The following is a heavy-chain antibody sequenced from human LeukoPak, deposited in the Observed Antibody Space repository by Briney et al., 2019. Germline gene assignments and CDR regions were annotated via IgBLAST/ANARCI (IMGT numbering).Heavy chain of an antibody. CDR1: GGSINIGSYY. Sequence: SETLSLTCTVSGGSINIGSYYWSWIRQPAGKGLEWIGRIYTTGSTNYNPSLKRRVTISVDSSKNQFSLRLTSVTAADTAVYYCAREDYNSGSGFDYWGQGTLVTVSS. CDR2: IYTTGST. V-gene: IGHV4-61*02. CDR3: AREDYNSGSGFDY. D-gene: IGHD6-19*01. J-gene: IGHJ4*02.